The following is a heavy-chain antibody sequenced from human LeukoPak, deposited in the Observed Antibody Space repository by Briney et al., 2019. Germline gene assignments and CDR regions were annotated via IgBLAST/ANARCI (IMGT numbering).Heavy chain of an antibody. D-gene: IGHD6-19*01. Sequence: ASVKVSCTVSAYSLTELSMHWVRQAPGKGLEWMGGFDPEDGETIYAQKFQGRVTMTEDTSTDTAYMELSSLRSEDTAVYYCATPIAVAGLDYWGQGTLVTVPS. CDR3: ATPIAVAGLDY. CDR1: AYSLTELS. CDR2: FDPEDGET. J-gene: IGHJ4*02. V-gene: IGHV1-24*01.